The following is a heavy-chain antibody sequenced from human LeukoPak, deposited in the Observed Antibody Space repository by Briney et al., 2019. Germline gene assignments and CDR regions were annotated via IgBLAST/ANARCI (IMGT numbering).Heavy chain of an antibody. V-gene: IGHV4-34*01. J-gene: IGHJ4*02. CDR3: ARDGRDTSALYNPLRFDY. CDR2: INHRGSN. CDR1: GGSFSGYY. Sequence: PSETLSLTCGVYGGSFSGYYWSWIRQPQGKVLEWMGEINHRGSNNYNPSLKSRVTISVDTSKNQFSLRLSAVTAADTAVYYCARDGRDTSALYNPLRFDYWGQGTLVTVSS. D-gene: IGHD1-1*01.